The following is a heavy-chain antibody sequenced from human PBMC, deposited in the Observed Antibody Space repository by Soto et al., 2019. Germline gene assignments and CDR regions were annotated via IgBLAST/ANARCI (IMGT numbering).Heavy chain of an antibody. Sequence: PGGSLRLSCAASGFTFFKHAMSWVRQAPGKGLEWVSTVTDRGDSTYYADSVKGRFTISRDNSKNTLYLQMNSLRAEDTAVYFCAKEGVVVMTPVDCWGQGTLVTVSS. J-gene: IGHJ4*02. CDR2: VTDRGDST. D-gene: IGHD3-22*01. CDR1: GFTFFKHA. CDR3: AKEGVVVMTPVDC. V-gene: IGHV3-23*01.